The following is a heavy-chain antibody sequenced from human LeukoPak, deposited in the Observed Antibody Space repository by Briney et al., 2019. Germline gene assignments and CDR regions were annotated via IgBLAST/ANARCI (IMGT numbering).Heavy chain of an antibody. Sequence: GGSLRLSCAASGFTFSSFGMHWVRQAPGKGLEWVAVIWYDASNKYYADSVKGRFTISRDNSKNTLFLQMNSLRDDDTAVYYCARDSSGYIFDIWGQGTMVTVSS. D-gene: IGHD3-10*01. CDR3: ARDSSGYIFDI. V-gene: IGHV3-33*01. CDR1: GFTFSSFG. CDR2: IWYDASNK. J-gene: IGHJ3*02.